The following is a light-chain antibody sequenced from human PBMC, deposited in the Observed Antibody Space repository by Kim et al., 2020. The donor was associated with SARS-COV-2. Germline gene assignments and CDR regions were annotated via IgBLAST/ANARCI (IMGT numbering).Light chain of an antibody. V-gene: IGKV1-33*01. CDR3: QQYDDVPPT. CDR1: QDISNN. J-gene: IGKJ4*01. CDR2: DAS. Sequence: DIQMTQSPSSLSASVGDRVTITCQASQDISNNLNWFHQKPGKAPKFPIYDASKLETGVPSRFSGRGSGTDFTFTITSLQPDDFGTYFCQQYDDVPPTFGGGTKLEI.